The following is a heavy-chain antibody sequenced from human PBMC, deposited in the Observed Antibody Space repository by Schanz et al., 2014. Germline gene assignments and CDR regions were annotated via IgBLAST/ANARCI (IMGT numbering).Heavy chain of an antibody. CDR1: GFTVSSNY. J-gene: IGHJ4*02. V-gene: IGHV3-66*02. CDR2: IYSGGST. CDR3: AKEESPPSLVDY. Sequence: EVQLVESGGGLVQPGGSLRLSCAVSGFTVSSNYMSWVRQAPGKGLEWVSGIYSGGSTFYTDSVKGRFTVSRDNSKNTVYLQMNSLRAEDTAVYYCAKEESPPSLVDYWGQGTLVTVSS.